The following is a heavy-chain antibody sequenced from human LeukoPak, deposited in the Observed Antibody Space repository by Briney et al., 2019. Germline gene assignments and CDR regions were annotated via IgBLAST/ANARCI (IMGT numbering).Heavy chain of an antibody. CDR1: GFTFSSYW. CDR2: TRSDGNTQ. D-gene: IGHD2/OR15-2a*01. Sequence: PGGSLRLSCAASGFTFSSYWMSWVRQAPGKGLEWVAFTRSDGNTQYYADSVRGRFTISRDNSRNTLYLQMNSLRIDDTAIYYCAKGTSTTSSGGVFDIWGQGTVVTVSS. V-gene: IGHV3-30*02. J-gene: IGHJ3*02. CDR3: AKGTSTTSSGGVFDI.